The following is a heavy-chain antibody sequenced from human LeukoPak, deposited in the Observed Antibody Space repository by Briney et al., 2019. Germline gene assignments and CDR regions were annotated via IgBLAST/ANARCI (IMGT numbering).Heavy chain of an antibody. J-gene: IGHJ6*02. V-gene: IGHV4-61*02. CDR3: ARGAQWRSYCYGMNV. Sequence: IPSETLSLTCTVSGGSISSDSYYWSWLRQPAGKGLEWIGRIYTSGSTNYNPSLKSRVTISVDTSRNQFSLKVNSVTAADTAVYYCARGAQWRSYCYGMNVWGQGTTVTVSS. CDR2: IYTSGST. D-gene: IGHD6-19*01. CDR1: GGSISSDSYY.